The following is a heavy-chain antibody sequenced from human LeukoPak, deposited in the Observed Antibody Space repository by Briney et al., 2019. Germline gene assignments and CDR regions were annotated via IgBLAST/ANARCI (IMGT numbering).Heavy chain of an antibody. CDR2: IHHNWNT. CDR3: ATDRGYYDTIGYTYNWFDP. CDR1: GVSISSSNSY. J-gene: IGHJ5*02. Sequence: SETLSLTCTVSGVSISSSNSYWGWIRQPPGKGLEWIASIHHNWNTYYNPSLKSRVIVSLDKSKNQFSLILRSVTAADTAVYYCATDRGYYDTIGYTYNWFDPWGQGTLVTVSS. D-gene: IGHD3-22*01. V-gene: IGHV4-39*07.